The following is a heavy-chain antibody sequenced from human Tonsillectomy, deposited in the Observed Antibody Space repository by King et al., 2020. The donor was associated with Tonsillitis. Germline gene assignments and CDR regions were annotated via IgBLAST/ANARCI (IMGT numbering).Heavy chain of an antibody. J-gene: IGHJ4*02. D-gene: IGHD3-22*01. Sequence: VQLVEAGGGLVQPGGSLRLSCAASGVTFSSYWMTWVRQAPGKGLEWVANIKQDGSEKYYVDSVKGRFTISRDNAQNSLYLQMNSLRAEDTAVYFCARGAWYYYDSSGIPEDFCGQGTLVTVSS. CDR1: GVTFSSYW. CDR2: IKQDGSEK. V-gene: IGHV3-7*03. CDR3: ARGAWYYYDSSGIPEDF.